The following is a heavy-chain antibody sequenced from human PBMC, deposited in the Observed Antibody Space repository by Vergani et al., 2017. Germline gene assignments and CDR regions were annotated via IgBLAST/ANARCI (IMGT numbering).Heavy chain of an antibody. J-gene: IGHJ6*02. CDR3: ARDPLYSTTWPFLLLDMDV. CDR1: GGSISSGSYY. Sequence: QVQLQESGPGLVRPSQTLSLTCTVSGGSISSGSYYWSWFRQPAGKGLEWIGRFYTGGGTSYNPSLKSLVTISVDTSKNQFSLQLSSVTAADTAVYYCARDPLYSTTWPFLLLDMDVWVQGTTVTVSS. D-gene: IGHD6-13*01. V-gene: IGHV4-61*02. CDR2: FYTGGGT.